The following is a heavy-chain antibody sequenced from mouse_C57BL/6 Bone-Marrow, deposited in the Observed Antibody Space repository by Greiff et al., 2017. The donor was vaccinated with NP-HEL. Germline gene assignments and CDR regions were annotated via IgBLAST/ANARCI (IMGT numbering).Heavy chain of an antibody. CDR3: ARGTTVVADYAMDY. CDR2: ISYDGSN. J-gene: IGHJ4*01. V-gene: IGHV3-6*01. D-gene: IGHD1-1*01. Sequence: DVHLVESGPGLVKPSQSLSLTCSVTGYSITSGYYWNWIRQFPGNKLEWMGYISYDGSNNYNPSLKNRISITRDTSKNQFFLKLKSVTTEDTATYYCARGTTVVADYAMDYWGQGTSVTVSS. CDR1: GYSITSGYY.